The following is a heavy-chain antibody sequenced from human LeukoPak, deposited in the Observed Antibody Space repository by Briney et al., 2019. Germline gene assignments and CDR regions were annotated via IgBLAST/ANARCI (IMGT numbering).Heavy chain of an antibody. Sequence: SETLSLTCTVSGGSISSSSYYWGWIRQPPGKGLEWIGSIYYSGSTYYNPSLKSRVTISVDTSKNQFSLKLSSVTAADTAVYYCARRVIRGYSYGDKSFDYWGQGTLVTVSS. CDR1: GGSISSSSYY. D-gene: IGHD5-18*01. V-gene: IGHV4-39*07. CDR2: IYYSGST. CDR3: ARRVIRGYSYGDKSFDY. J-gene: IGHJ4*02.